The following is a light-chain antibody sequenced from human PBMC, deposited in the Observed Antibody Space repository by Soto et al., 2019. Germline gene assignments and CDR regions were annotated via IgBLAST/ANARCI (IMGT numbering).Light chain of an antibody. J-gene: IGKJ1*01. Sequence: DIQMTPAPCSLSTSIGHSVTIPCRARQGISGDLGWYQQKPGRAPRRLIYAASSLESGVPARFSGSGSGTEFTLTISSLEPEDFATYYCLQHNSYPWTFAQGTKVAIK. CDR3: LQHNSYPWT. CDR2: AAS. V-gene: IGKV1-17*01. CDR1: QGISGD.